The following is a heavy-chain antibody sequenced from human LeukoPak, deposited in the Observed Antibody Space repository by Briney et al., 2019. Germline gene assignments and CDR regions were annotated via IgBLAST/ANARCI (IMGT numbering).Heavy chain of an antibody. V-gene: IGHV4-34*01. Sequence: KPSETLSLTCAVYGGSFSGYYWSWIRQPPGKGLEWIGEINHSGSTNYNPSLKSRVTISVDTSKNQFSLKLSSVTAADTAVYYCASSVDDYADRLDYWGQGTLVTVSS. J-gene: IGHJ4*02. D-gene: IGHD4-17*01. CDR1: GGSFSGYY. CDR2: INHSGST. CDR3: ASSVDDYADRLDY.